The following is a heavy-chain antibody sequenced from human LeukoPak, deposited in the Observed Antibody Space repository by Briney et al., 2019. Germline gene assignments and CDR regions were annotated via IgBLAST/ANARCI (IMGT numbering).Heavy chain of an antibody. CDR2: INHSGST. J-gene: IGHJ4*02. V-gene: IGHV4-30-2*01. D-gene: IGHD6-19*01. CDR1: GGSISSGGYY. Sequence: SETLSLTCTVSGGSISSGGYYWSWIRQPPGKGLEWIGYINHSGSTYYNPSLKSRVTISVDRSKNQFSLKLSSVTAADTAVYYCARDESSGWSSAFDYWGQGTLVTVSS. CDR3: ARDESSGWSSAFDY.